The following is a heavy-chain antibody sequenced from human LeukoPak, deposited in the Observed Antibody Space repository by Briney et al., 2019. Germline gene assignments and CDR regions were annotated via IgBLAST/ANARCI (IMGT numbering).Heavy chain of an antibody. CDR1: GFTFSSYA. Sequence: GSLRLSCAASGFTFSSYAMSWVRQPPGKGLEWIGEINHSGSTNYNPSLKSRVTISVDTSKNQFSLKLSSVTAADTAVYYCARGSSSPPFDYWGQGTLVTVSP. CDR3: ARGSSSPPFDY. J-gene: IGHJ4*02. V-gene: IGHV4-34*01. CDR2: INHSGST. D-gene: IGHD6-6*01.